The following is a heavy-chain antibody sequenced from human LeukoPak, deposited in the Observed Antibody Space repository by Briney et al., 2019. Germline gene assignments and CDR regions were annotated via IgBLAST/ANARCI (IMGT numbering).Heavy chain of an antibody. CDR2: IIPIFGTA. V-gene: IGHV1-69*05. Sequence: SVKVSCKASGGTFSSYAISWVRQAPGQVLEWMGGIIPIFGTANYAQKFQGRVTITTDESTSTAYMELSRLRSEDTAVYYCARVDCSGGSCYRPFFDYWGQGTLVTVSS. CDR3: ARVDCSGGSCYRPFFDY. D-gene: IGHD2-15*01. J-gene: IGHJ4*02. CDR1: GGTFSSYA.